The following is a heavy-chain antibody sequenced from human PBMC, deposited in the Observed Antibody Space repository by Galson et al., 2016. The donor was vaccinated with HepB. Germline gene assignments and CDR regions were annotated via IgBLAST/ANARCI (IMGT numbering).Heavy chain of an antibody. CDR3: AGGGVGYCSGGSCYSNYFDY. J-gene: IGHJ4*02. Sequence: SLRLSCAASGFTVSSNYMSWVRQAPGKGLEWVSVIYSGGSTYYADSVKGRFTISRDNSKNTLYLQMNSLRAEDTAVYYCAGGGVGYCSGGSCYSNYFDYWGQGTVVTVSS. CDR2: IYSGGST. V-gene: IGHV3-53*01. D-gene: IGHD2-15*01. CDR1: GFTVSSNY.